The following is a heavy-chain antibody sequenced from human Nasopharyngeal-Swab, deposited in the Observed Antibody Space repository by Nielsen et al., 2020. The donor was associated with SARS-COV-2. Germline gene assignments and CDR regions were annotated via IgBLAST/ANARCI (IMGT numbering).Heavy chain of an antibody. CDR1: GKSLIELS. CDR2: INPDSGGR. CDR3: AREADFTGYYDF. D-gene: IGHD2-8*02. V-gene: IGHV1-2*06. Sequence: ASVKVSCKVSGKSLIELSMHWVRQAPGQGLEWVGRINPDSGGRNYALRFQGRVTMTRDTSITTAYMEMSGLASDDTAIYYCAREADFTGYYDFWGQGAQVIVSS. J-gene: IGHJ4*02.